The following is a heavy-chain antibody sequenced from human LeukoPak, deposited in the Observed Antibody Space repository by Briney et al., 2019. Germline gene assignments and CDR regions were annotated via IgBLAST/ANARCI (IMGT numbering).Heavy chain of an antibody. D-gene: IGHD3-3*01. Sequence: GGSLRLSCAASGFTFSNVWMSWVRQAPGKGLEWVGRIKRKTDGGTTDYAAPVKGRFTISRDDSKNTLYLQMNSLKTEDTAMYYCTTRSGFWSAPDYWGQGTLVTVSS. CDR1: GFTFSNVW. V-gene: IGHV3-15*01. CDR2: IKRKTDGGTT. CDR3: TTRSGFWSAPDY. J-gene: IGHJ4*02.